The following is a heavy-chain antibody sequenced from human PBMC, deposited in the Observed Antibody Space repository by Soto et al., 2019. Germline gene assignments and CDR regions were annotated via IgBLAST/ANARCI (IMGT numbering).Heavy chain of an antibody. CDR2: MNPNSGNT. J-gene: IGHJ6*03. Sequence: ASVRVSDRPSGKTFTSWDTKYVRQATGQGLEWMGWMNPNSGNTGYAQKFQGRVTMTRNTSISTAYMELSSLRSEDTAVYYWARVFLQSAPFEPAYLYGCAKGTTLTISS. D-gene: IGHD3-3*01. V-gene: IGHV1-8*01. CDR1: GKTFTSWD. CDR3: ARVFLQSAPFEPAYLYG.